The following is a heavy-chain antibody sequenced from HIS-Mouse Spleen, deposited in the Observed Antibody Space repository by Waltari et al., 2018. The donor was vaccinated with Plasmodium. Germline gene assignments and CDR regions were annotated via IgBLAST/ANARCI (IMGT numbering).Heavy chain of an antibody. CDR2: IDWDDDK. D-gene: IGHD6-6*01. V-gene: IGHV2-70*15. J-gene: IGHJ6*02. Sequence: QVTLRESGPALVKPTQTLPLTCTFSGFSLSTSGMCATWLRHPPGKALEWLARIDWDDDKYYSTSLKTRLTISKDTSKNQVVLTMTNMDPVDTATYYCARTTYSSSSAKYYYYGMDVWGQGTTVTVSS. CDR1: GFSLSTSGMC. CDR3: ARTTYSSSSAKYYYYGMDV.